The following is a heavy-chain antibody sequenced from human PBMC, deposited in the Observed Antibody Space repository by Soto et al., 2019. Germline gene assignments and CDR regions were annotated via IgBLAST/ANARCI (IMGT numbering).Heavy chain of an antibody. V-gene: IGHV3-33*01. J-gene: IGHJ5*02. D-gene: IGHD6-6*01. CDR1: GFTFSSYG. CDR2: IWYDRSNK. CDR3: ARVAVDSSSGWFDP. Sequence: QVQLVESGGGVVQPGRSLRLSCAASGFTFSSYGMHWVRQAPGKGLEWVAVIWYDRSNKYYADSVKGRFTISRDNSKNTLYLQMNSLRAEDTAVYYCARVAVDSSSGWFDPWGQGTLVTVSS.